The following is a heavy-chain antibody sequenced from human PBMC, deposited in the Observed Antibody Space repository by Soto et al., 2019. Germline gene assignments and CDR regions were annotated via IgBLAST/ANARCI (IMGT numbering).Heavy chain of an antibody. CDR2: ISWNSGSI. J-gene: IGHJ6*02. D-gene: IGHD6-13*01. CDR1: GFTFDDYA. V-gene: IGHV3-9*01. Sequence: HPGGSLRLSCAASGFTFDDYAMHWVRQAPGKGLEWVSGISWNSGSIGYADSVKGRFTISRDNAKNSLYLQMNSLRAEDTALYYCAKDQSAADHYYCYGIDVWGQGTTVTVS. CDR3: AKDQSAADHYYCYGIDV.